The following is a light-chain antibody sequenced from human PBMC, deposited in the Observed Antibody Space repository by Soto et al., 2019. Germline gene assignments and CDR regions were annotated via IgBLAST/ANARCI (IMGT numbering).Light chain of an antibody. Sequence: EIVLTQSPSTLSLSPACRSTLICRASETVTGKYLAWYQQKVGQAPRLXIFAASNRATGIPDRFSGSGYGTDFNLTISRLETEDFAMYFCQQYSSPPQTFGQGTKVDI. J-gene: IGKJ1*01. CDR3: QQYSSPPQT. CDR2: AAS. V-gene: IGKV3-20*01. CDR1: ETVTGKY.